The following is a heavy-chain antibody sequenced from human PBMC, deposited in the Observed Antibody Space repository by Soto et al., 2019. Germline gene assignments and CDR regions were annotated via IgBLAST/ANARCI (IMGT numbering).Heavy chain of an antibody. CDR1: GGSISSSNYY. D-gene: IGHD3-22*01. V-gene: IGHV4-39*01. CDR2: IYFSGSI. Sequence: QLQLQESGPGLVKPSETLSLTCTVSGGSISSSNYYWGWIRQPPGKGLGWIGSIYFSGSIYFNPSLKSRITISVDTYENQCALKLSAVTAADTAVYSCARRLEDSSASWGYWGQGTLVTVSS. J-gene: IGHJ4*02. CDR3: ARRLEDSSASWGY.